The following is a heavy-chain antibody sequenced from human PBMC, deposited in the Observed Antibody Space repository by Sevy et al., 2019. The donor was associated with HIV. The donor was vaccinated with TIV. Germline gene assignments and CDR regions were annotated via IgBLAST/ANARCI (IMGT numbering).Heavy chain of an antibody. CDR1: GGTFSSYA. J-gene: IGHJ4*02. CDR2: IIPIFGTA. Sequence: ASVKVSRKASGGTFSSYAISWVRQAPGQGLEWMGGIIPIFGTANYARKFQGRVTITADESTSTDYMELSSLRSEDTAVYYCARWWYYDSSGYFSLFDYWGQGTLVTVSS. CDR3: ARWWYYDSSGYFSLFDY. V-gene: IGHV1-69*13. D-gene: IGHD3-22*01.